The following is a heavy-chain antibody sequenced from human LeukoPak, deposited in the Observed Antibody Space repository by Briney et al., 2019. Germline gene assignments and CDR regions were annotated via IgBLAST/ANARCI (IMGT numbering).Heavy chain of an antibody. CDR2: ISGSGGST. J-gene: IGHJ4*02. D-gene: IGHD6-13*01. V-gene: IGHV3-23*01. CDR1: GFTFSSYA. Sequence: AGGSLRLSCAASGFTFSSYAMSWVRQAPGKGLEWVSAISGSGGSTYYADSVKGRFSVSRDNSKNTLYLQMNSLRAEDTAVYYCAKDRIIGAAGKPFYFDYWGQGTLVTVSS. CDR3: AKDRIIGAAGKPFYFDY.